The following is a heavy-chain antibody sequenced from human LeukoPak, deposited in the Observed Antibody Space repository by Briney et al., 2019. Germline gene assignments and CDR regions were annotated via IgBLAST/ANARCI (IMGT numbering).Heavy chain of an antibody. CDR3: ARDVGKAY. CDR1: GFSISTYY. V-gene: IGHV4-4*07. D-gene: IGHD4-23*01. J-gene: IGHJ4*02. CDR2: IHSSGNT. Sequence: KASETLSLTCTVSGFSISTYYWSWFRQPAGKGLEWIGRIHSSGNTNYNPSLQSRVSLSIVTSQNQFSLRLTSLTAADTAVYFCARDVGKAYWGQGLLAIVSS.